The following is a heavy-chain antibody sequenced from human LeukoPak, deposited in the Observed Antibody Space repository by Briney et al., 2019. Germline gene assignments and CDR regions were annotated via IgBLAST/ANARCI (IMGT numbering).Heavy chain of an antibody. V-gene: IGHV4-39*07. CDR1: SGSISGSSYY. CDR3: GRTGESTYYDSSGYEVDY. Sequence: SETLSLTCTVSSGSISGSSYYWGWIRQPPGKGLEWSGEINHSGSTNYNPSLKSRVTISVDKSKNQFSLKLTSVTAADTAVYYCGRTGESTYYDSSGYEVDYWGQGTLVTVSS. J-gene: IGHJ4*02. D-gene: IGHD3-22*01. CDR2: INHSGST.